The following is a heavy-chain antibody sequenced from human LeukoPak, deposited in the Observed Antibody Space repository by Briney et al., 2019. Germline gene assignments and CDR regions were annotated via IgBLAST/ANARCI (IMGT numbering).Heavy chain of an antibody. D-gene: IGHD2/OR15-2a*01. CDR3: ATEYCALCYMDV. Sequence: GGSLRLSCEVSGFTFSSFGMHWVRQAPGKGLEWVAVIWYDGSNKYYADSVKGRFTISRDNAKNSLYLQMNSLRAEDTAVYYCATEYCALCYMDVWGKGTTVTVSS. CDR1: GFTFSSFG. CDR2: IWYDGSNK. J-gene: IGHJ6*03. V-gene: IGHV3-33*03.